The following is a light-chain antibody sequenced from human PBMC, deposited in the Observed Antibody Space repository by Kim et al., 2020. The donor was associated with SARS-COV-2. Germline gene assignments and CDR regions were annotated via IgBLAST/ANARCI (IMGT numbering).Light chain of an antibody. Sequence: ASVGARVTITCRASQNIEYWLAWFQQKPGKDTKLLIHKTSTLESGVPSRFSGSGTGTEFTLTISSLQPDDFATYYCQHYKAYPWTFGQGTKVDIK. J-gene: IGKJ1*01. CDR3: QHYKAYPWT. CDR2: KTS. V-gene: IGKV1-5*03. CDR1: QNIEYW.